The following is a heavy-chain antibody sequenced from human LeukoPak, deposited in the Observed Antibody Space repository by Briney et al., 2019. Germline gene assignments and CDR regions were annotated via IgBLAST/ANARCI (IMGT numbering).Heavy chain of an antibody. CDR2: IIPILGIA. V-gene: IGHV1-69*04. CDR1: GGTFSSYA. Sequence: GASVKVSCKASGGTFSSYAISWVRQAPGQGLEWMGRIIPILGIANYAQKFQGRVTITADKSTSTVYMELSSLRSGDTAIYYCARVFCGGGTCYSRGLIDSWGQGTLVTVSS. CDR3: ARVFCGGGTCYSRGLIDS. D-gene: IGHD2-15*01. J-gene: IGHJ4*02.